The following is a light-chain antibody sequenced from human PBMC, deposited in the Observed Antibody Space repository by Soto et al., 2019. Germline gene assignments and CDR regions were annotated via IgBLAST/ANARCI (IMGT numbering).Light chain of an antibody. CDR2: GAS. CDR3: QQYDNWPTT. V-gene: IGKV3-15*01. Sequence: EIVMTQSPATLSVSPGERAPLSCRASQSVSSNLAWYQQKPGQAPRLLIYGASTRATGIPARFSGSGSGTEFTLTISSLQSEDFAVYFCQQYDNWPTTFGQGTKV. CDR1: QSVSSN. J-gene: IGKJ1*01.